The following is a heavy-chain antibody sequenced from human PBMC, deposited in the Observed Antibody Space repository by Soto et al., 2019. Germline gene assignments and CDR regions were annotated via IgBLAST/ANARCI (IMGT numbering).Heavy chain of an antibody. CDR2: INHSGST. CDR3: ASGLYRSMVRGARFDP. Sequence: QVQLQQWGAGLLKPSETLSLTCAVYGGSFSGYYWSWIRQPPGKGLEWIGEINHSGSTNYNPSLNSRVTISVDASKIQFSLKLSSVTASYTALYYCASGLYRSMVRGARFDPWGQGTLVTVSS. D-gene: IGHD3-10*01. CDR1: GGSFSGYY. J-gene: IGHJ5*02. V-gene: IGHV4-34*01.